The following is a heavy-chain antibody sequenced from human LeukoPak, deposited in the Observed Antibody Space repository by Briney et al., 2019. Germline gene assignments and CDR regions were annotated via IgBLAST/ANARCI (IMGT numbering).Heavy chain of an antibody. Sequence: GGSLRLSCTASGFTFGDYAMSWFRQAPGKGLEWVGFIRSKAYGGTTEYAASVKGRFTISRDDSKSIAYLQMNSLKTEDTAVYYCTRGKKEASQWELLDPYYYYGMDVWGQGTTVTVSS. D-gene: IGHD1-26*01. V-gene: IGHV3-49*03. CDR1: GFTFGDYA. CDR3: TRGKKEASQWELLDPYYYYGMDV. CDR2: IRSKAYGGTT. J-gene: IGHJ6*02.